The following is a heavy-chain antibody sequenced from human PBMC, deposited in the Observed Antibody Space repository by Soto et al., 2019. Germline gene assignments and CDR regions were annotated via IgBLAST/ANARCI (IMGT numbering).Heavy chain of an antibody. V-gene: IGHV3-11*05. D-gene: IGHD3-10*01. CDR1: GFTFSDYY. Sequence: QVQLVESGGGLVKPGGSLRLSCAASGFTFSDYYMSWIRQAPGKGLEWVSYISSSSSYTNYADSVKGRFTISRDNAKNSLYLPRNGLRALDTAVYYGARDSPLYYGSGSEDYYYGMDVWGQGTTVTVSS. CDR3: ARDSPLYYGSGSEDYYYGMDV. J-gene: IGHJ6*02. CDR2: ISSSSSYT.